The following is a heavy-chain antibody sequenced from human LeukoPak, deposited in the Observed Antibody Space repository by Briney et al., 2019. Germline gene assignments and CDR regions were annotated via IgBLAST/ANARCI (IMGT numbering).Heavy chain of an antibody. CDR3: ARDRFKAAAGVFDY. V-gene: IGHV3-30-3*01. D-gene: IGHD6-13*01. CDR2: ISYDGSNK. CDR1: GFTFSSYA. J-gene: IGHJ4*02. Sequence: GRSLRLSCAASGFTFSSYAMHWVRQAPGKGLEWVAVISYDGSNKYYADSVKGRFTISRDNSKNTLYLQMNSLRAEDTAVYYCARDRFKAAAGVFDYWGQGTLVTVSS.